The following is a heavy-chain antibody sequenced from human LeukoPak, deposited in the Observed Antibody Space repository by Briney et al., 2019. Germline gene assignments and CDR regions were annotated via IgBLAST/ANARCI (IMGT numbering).Heavy chain of an antibody. CDR3: ARRITMVRGAKTQYYFDY. V-gene: IGHV4-39*07. D-gene: IGHD3-10*01. CDR2: IYYSGST. CDR1: GGSISSSSYY. J-gene: IGHJ4*02. Sequence: PSETLSLTCTVSGGSISSSSYYWGWIRQPPGKGLEWIGSIYYSGSTYYNPSLKSRVTISVDTSKNQFSLKLSSVTAADTAVYYCARRITMVRGAKTQYYFDYWGQGTLVTVSS.